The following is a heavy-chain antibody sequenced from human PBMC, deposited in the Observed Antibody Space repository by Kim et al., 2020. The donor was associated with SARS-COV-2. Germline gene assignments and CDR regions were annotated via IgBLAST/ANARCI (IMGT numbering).Heavy chain of an antibody. CDR2: IYYSGST. Sequence: SETLSLTCTVSGGSTSSYYWSWIRQPPGKGLEWIGYIYYSGSTNYNPSLKSRVTISVDMSKNQFSLKLSSVTAADTAVYYCARGGQFFDYWGHGTLVTVSS. CDR3: ARGGQFFDY. J-gene: IGHJ4*01. V-gene: IGHV4-59*01. D-gene: IGHD4-4*01. CDR1: GGSTSSYY.